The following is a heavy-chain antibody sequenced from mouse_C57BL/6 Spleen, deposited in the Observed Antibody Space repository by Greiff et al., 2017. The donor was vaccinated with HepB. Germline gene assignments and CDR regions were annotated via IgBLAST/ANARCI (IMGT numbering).Heavy chain of an antibody. D-gene: IGHD1-1*01. CDR3: ARATVALDY. CDR1: GYSITSGYY. Sequence: EVKLVESGPGLVKPSQSLSLTCSVTGYSITSGYYWNWIRQFPGNKLEWMGYISYDGSNNYNPSLKNRISITRDTSKNQFFLKLNSVTTEDTATYYCARATVALDYWGQGTTLTVSS. V-gene: IGHV3-6*01. J-gene: IGHJ2*01. CDR2: ISYDGSN.